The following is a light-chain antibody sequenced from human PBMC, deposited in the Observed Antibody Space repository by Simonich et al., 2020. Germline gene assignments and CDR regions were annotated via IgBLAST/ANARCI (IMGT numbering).Light chain of an antibody. J-gene: IGLJ2*01. CDR3: SSYAGSNNLV. V-gene: IGLV2-8*01. CDR2: EVS. Sequence: QSALTQPPSASGSPGQSVTISCTGTSSDVGGYNYVSWYQQHPGKATKLMIYEVSKPPSGVPERFSGSKSGNTASLTVSGLQAEDEADYYCSSYAGSNNLVFGGGTKLTVL. CDR1: SSDVGGYNY.